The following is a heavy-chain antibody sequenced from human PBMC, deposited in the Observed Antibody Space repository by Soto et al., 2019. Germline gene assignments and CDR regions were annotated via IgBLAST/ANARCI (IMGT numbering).Heavy chain of an antibody. CDR3: ARVGRPIFGVAHAAADH. J-gene: IGHJ4*02. CDR2: ISAYNGNT. V-gene: IGHV1-18*01. CDR1: GYTFTSYG. Sequence: ASVKVSCKASGYTFTSYGISWVRQAPGQGLEWMGWISAYNGNTNYAQKLQGRVTMTTDTSTSTAYMELRSLRSEDTAVYYCARVGRPIFGVAHAAADHWGQGTLVSVPS. D-gene: IGHD3-3*01.